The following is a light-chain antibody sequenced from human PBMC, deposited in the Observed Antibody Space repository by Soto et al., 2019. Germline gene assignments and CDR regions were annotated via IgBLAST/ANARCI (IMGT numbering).Light chain of an antibody. V-gene: IGKV1-5*01. CDR2: DAS. J-gene: IGKJ1*01. Sequence: DIQMTQSPSTLSASVGARVTITCRASQSISSWLAWYQQKPGKAPKLLIYDASSLESGVPSRFSGSGSGTEFTLTISSLQPDDFATYYGPFGQGTKV. CDR1: QSISSW. CDR3: P.